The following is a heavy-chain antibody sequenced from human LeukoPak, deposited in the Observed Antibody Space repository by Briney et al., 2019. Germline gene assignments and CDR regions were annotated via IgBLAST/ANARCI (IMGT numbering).Heavy chain of an antibody. CDR2: ISSSGSTI. Sequence: GGSLRLSCAASGFTFSSYEMNWVRQAPGKGLEWVSYISSSGSTIYYADSVKGRFTISRDNAKNSLYLQMNSLRAEDTAVYYCARVYYASWSGQPLSQHWLDPWGQGTLVTVSS. J-gene: IGHJ5*02. CDR3: ARVYYASWSGQPLSQHWLDP. V-gene: IGHV3-48*03. D-gene: IGHD3-3*01. CDR1: GFTFSSYE.